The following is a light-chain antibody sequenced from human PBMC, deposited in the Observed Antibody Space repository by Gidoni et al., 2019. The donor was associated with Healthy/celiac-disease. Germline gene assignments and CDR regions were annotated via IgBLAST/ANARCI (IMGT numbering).Light chain of an antibody. CDR3: QQSYSTPSVPIS. V-gene: IGKV1-39*01. J-gene: IGKJ3*01. Sequence: DIQLTQSPSSLSASVGDRVTITCRASQSISSYLNWYQQKPGKAPKLLIYAASSLQSGVPSRFSGSGSGTDFTLTISSLQPEDFATYYCQQSYSTPSVPISFGPXTKVDIK. CDR1: QSISSY. CDR2: AAS.